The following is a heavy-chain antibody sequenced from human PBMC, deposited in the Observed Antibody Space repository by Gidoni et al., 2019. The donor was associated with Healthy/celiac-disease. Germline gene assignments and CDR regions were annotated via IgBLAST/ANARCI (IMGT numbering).Heavy chain of an antibody. CDR1: GFTFDDYA. D-gene: IGHD2-8*01. CDR2: ISWNSGSR. CDR3: AKDGPHCNNGVCYIDY. V-gene: IGHV3-9*01. Sequence: VQLVESGGGLVQPGRSLRLSCSASGFTFDDYAMHWVRQTPGKGLEWVSGISWNSGSRGDADSVKGRFTISRDNAKNFLYLQMNSLRAEDTALYYCAKDGPHCNNGVCYIDYWGQGTLVTVSS. J-gene: IGHJ4*02.